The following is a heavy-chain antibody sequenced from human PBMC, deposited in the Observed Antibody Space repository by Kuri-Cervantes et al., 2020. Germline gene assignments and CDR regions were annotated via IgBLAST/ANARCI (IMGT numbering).Heavy chain of an antibody. Sequence: ASVKVSCKASGYTFTSYAMNWVRQAPGQGLEWMGWINTNTGNPTYAQGFTGRFVFSLDTSVSTAYLQISSLKAEDTAVYYCARLWGWGHLPNQIEENFDYWGQGTLVTVSS. J-gene: IGHJ4*02. CDR3: ARLWGWGHLPNQIEENFDY. D-gene: IGHD3-16*01. V-gene: IGHV7-4-1*02. CDR2: INTNTGNP. CDR1: GYTFTSYA.